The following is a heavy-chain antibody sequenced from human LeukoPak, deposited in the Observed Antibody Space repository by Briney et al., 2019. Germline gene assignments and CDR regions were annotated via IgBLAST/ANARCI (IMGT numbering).Heavy chain of an antibody. Sequence: GGSLRLSCAASGLTFSSYGMHWVRQAPGKGLEWVAFIRYDGNNKFHADSVKGRFTISRDNSKNTLYLQMNSLRPEDTAVYYCAKGDSYLDAFDIWGQGTMVTVSS. CDR3: AKGDSYLDAFDI. V-gene: IGHV3-30*02. J-gene: IGHJ3*02. D-gene: IGHD5-18*01. CDR2: IRYDGNNK. CDR1: GLTFSSYG.